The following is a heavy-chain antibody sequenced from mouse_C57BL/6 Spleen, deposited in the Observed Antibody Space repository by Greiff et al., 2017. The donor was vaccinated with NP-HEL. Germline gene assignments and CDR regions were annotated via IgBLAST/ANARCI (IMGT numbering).Heavy chain of an antibody. Sequence: VHVKQSGAELVRPGASVKLSCTASGFNIKDYYMHWVKQRPEQGLEWIGRIDPEDGDTEYAPKFQGKATMTADTSSNTAYLQLSSLTSEDTAVYYCTWGKGWYFDVWGTGTTVTVSS. CDR3: TWGKGWYFDV. V-gene: IGHV14-1*01. CDR1: GFNIKDYY. CDR2: IDPEDGDT. D-gene: IGHD1-3*01. J-gene: IGHJ1*03.